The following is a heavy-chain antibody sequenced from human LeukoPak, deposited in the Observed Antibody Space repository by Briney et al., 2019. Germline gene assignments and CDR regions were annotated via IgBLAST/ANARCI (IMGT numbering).Heavy chain of an antibody. CDR2: INHSGST. CDR1: GGSFSGYY. Sequence: PSETLSLTCAVYGGSFSGYYWSWIRQPPGKGLEWIGEINHSGSTNYNPSLKSRVTISVDTSKNQFSLKLSSVTAADTAVYYCARGRGYKSWGQGTLVTVSP. CDR3: ARGRGYKS. J-gene: IGHJ4*02. V-gene: IGHV4-34*01. D-gene: IGHD5-24*01.